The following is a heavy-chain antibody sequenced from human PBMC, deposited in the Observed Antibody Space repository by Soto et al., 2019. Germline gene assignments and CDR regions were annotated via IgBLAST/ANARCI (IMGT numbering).Heavy chain of an antibody. CDR1: GFTVSSNY. V-gene: IGHV3-66*01. J-gene: IGHJ6*03. Sequence: EVQLVESGGGLVQPGGSLRLSCAASGFTVSSNYMSWVRQAPGKGLEWVSVIYSGGSTYYADSVKGRFTISRDNSKNTLYLQMNSLRAEDTAVYYCARGSPGSLYYYYYRDVWGKGTTVTVSS. CDR2: IYSGGST. CDR3: ARGSPGSLYYYYYRDV.